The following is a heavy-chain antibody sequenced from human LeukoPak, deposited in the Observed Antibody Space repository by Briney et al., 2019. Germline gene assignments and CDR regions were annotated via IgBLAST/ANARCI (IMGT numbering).Heavy chain of an antibody. D-gene: IGHD5-18*01. CDR3: AKDPLDVDTAMPVDY. CDR2: ISGSGGST. CDR1: GFTFSSYG. Sequence: GGSLRLSCAASGFTFSSYGMSWVRQAPGKGLEWVSAISGSGGSTYYADSVKGRFTISRDNSKNTLYLQMNSLRAEDTAVYYCAKDPLDVDTAMPVDYWGQGTLVTVSS. V-gene: IGHV3-23*01. J-gene: IGHJ4*02.